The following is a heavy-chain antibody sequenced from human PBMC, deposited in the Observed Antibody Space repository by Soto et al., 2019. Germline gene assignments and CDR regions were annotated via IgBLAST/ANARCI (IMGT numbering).Heavy chain of an antibody. CDR3: AREEYDSSGYYYVRWFAP. CDR2: ISAYNGNT. CDR1: GYTFTSYG. D-gene: IGHD3-22*01. J-gene: IGHJ5*02. Sequence: GASVKVSCKASGYTFTSYGISWVRQAPGQGLEWMGWISAYNGNTNYAQKLQGRVTMTTDTSTSTAYMELRSLRSDDTAVYYCAREEYDSSGYYYVRWFAPWGQGTLVTVSS. V-gene: IGHV1-18*01.